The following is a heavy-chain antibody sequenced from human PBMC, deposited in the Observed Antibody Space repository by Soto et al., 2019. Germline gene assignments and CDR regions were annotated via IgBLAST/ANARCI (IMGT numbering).Heavy chain of an antibody. CDR1: GGTFSSYA. D-gene: IGHD6-13*01. CDR2: IIPIFGTA. Sequence: ASVKVSCKASGGTFSSYAISWVRQAPGQGREWMGGIIPIFGTANYAQKFQGRVTITADESTSTAYMELSSLRSEDTAGYYCARDRGSSSRRAYYYYGMDVWG. V-gene: IGHV1-69*13. CDR3: ARDRGSSSRRAYYYYGMDV. J-gene: IGHJ6*01.